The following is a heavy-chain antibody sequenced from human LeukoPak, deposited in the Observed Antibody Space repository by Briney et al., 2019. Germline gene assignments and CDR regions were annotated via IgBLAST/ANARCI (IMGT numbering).Heavy chain of an antibody. CDR1: GGTFSSYA. V-gene: IGHV1-69*01. J-gene: IGHJ4*02. CDR3: ARVRSPVYDILTGKYYFDY. Sequence: SVKVSCKASGGTFSSYAISWVRQAPGQGLEWMGGIIPIFGTANYAQKFQGRVTITADESTSTAYMELSSLRSEDTAVYYCARVRSPVYDILTGKYYFDYWGQGTLVTVSS. D-gene: IGHD3-9*01. CDR2: IIPIFGTA.